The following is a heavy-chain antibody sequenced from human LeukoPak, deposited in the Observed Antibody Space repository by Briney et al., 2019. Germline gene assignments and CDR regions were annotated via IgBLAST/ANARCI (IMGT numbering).Heavy chain of an antibody. D-gene: IGHD6-13*01. CDR1: GDSVSSNSAA. V-gene: IGHV6-1*01. CDR2: TYYRSKWYS. J-gene: IGHJ4*02. CDR3: ARYTSTWYLDY. Sequence: RSQTLSLTCAISGDSVSSNSAAGNWIRQSPSRGLEWLGRTYYRSKWYSDYAVSVNGRITINPDTSKNQFYLQLYSVTPEDTAMYYCARYTSTWYLDYWGQGTLVTVSS.